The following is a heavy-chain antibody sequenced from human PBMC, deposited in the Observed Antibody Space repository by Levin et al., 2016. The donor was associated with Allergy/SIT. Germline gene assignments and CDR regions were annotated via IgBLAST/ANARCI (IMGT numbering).Heavy chain of an antibody. CDR3: ARVGADSVGAFAV. V-gene: IGHV3-23*01. CDR1: GFTFSNYA. J-gene: IGHJ3*01. CDR2: ISGGGGST. Sequence: GGSLRLSCAASGFTFSNYAMNWVRQAPGKGLEWVSTISGGGGSTYYADSVKGRFTISRDNSRNTLSLQINSLGAEDTAVYYCARVGADSVGAFAVWGQGTLVTVSS. D-gene: IGHD3-16*01.